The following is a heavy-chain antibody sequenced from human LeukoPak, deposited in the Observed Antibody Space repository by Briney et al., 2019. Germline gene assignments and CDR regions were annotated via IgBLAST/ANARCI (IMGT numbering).Heavy chain of an antibody. CDR3: ARREYSGSYFAFDI. CDR2: IYYSGST. J-gene: IGHJ3*02. V-gene: IGHV4-39*01. D-gene: IGHD1-26*01. CDR1: GGSISSSSYY. Sequence: PSETLSLTCTVPGGSISSSSYYWGWIRQPPGKGLEWIGSIYYSGSTYYNPSLKSRVTISVDTSKNQFSLKLSSVTAADTAVYYCARREYSGSYFAFDIWGQGTMVTVSS.